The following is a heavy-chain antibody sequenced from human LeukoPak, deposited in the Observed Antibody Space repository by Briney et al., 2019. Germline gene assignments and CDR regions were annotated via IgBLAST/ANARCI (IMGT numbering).Heavy chain of an antibody. J-gene: IGHJ4*02. CDR1: GLTFSSSW. CDR2: INPDGNKK. CDR3: ARDLAYSRLDY. D-gene: IGHD5-18*01. Sequence: GGSLRLSCAVSGLTFSSSWMDWVRQAPGKGLEWVASINPDGNKKYSADSVKGRFTISRDNAENPLYLQMNSLRVEDTAFYYCARDLAYSRLDYWGQGMLVTVSS. V-gene: IGHV3-7*01.